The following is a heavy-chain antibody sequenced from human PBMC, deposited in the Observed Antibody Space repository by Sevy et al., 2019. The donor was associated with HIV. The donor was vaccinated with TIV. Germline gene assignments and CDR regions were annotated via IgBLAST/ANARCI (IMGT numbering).Heavy chain of an antibody. D-gene: IGHD5-18*01. CDR2: ISYDGSNK. J-gene: IGHJ3*02. CDR1: GFTFSSYA. CDR3: AREWGRGYSYADTGLAFDI. V-gene: IGHV3-30-3*01. Sequence: GGSLRLSRAASGFTFSSYAMHWVRQAPGKGLEWVAVISYDGSNKYYAYSVKGRFTISRDNSKNTLYLQMNSLRAEDTAVYYCAREWGRGYSYADTGLAFDIWGQGTMVTVSS.